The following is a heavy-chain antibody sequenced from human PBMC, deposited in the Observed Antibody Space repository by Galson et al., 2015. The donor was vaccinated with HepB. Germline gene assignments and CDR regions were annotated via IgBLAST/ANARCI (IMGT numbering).Heavy chain of an antibody. CDR2: ISSSSSTI. D-gene: IGHD6-13*01. V-gene: IGHV3-48*02. CDR1: GFTFSSYS. J-gene: IGHJ4*02. CDR3: ARESDGGYSSSWYGVQKYYFDY. Sequence: SLRLSCAASGFTFSSYSMNWVRQAPGKGLEWVSYISSSSSTIYYADSVKGRFTISRDNAKNSLYLQMNSLRDEDTAVYYCARESDGGYSSSWYGVQKYYFDYWGQGTLVTVSS.